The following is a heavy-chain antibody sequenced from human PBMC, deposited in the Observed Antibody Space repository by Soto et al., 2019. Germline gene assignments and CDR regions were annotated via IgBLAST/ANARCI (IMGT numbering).Heavy chain of an antibody. CDR3: ATSSFYYDSS. D-gene: IGHD3-22*01. Sequence: AGGSLRLSCAASGFTFSSYSMNWVRQAPGKGLEWVSSISSSSSYIYYADSVKGRFTISRDNAKNSLYLQMNSLRAEDTAMYYCATSSFYYDSSWGQGTLVTVSS. V-gene: IGHV3-21*01. J-gene: IGHJ5*02. CDR1: GFTFSSYS. CDR2: ISSSSSYI.